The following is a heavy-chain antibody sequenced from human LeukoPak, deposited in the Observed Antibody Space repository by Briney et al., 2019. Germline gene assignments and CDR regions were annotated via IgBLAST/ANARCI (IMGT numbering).Heavy chain of an antibody. Sequence: PSETLSLTCAVSGYSISSGYYWGWIRQPPGKGPEWIGSIYHSGSTYYNPSLKSRVTISVDTSKNQFSLKLSSVTAADTAVYYCARRKAAFDIWGQGTMVTVSS. CDR2: IYHSGST. V-gene: IGHV4-38-2*01. CDR3: ARRKAAFDI. CDR1: GYSISSGYY. J-gene: IGHJ3*02.